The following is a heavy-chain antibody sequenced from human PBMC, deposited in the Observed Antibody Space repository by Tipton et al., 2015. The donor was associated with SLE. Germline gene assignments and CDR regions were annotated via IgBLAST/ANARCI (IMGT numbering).Heavy chain of an antibody. J-gene: IGHJ2*01. CDR2: IYTSGAT. CDR3: ARTNLQGSLVDWYFDL. CDR1: GVSISSSY. V-gene: IGHV4-4*07. D-gene: IGHD5-24*01. Sequence: TLSLTCNVSGVSISSSYWSWIRQPAGKGLEWIGRIYTSGATDDNPSLKSRVTMSVDTSRDQFSLKLSSVTAADTAAYYCARTNLQGSLVDWYFDLWGRGTLVTVSS.